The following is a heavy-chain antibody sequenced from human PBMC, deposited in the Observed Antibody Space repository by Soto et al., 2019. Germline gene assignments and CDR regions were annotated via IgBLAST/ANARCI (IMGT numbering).Heavy chain of an antibody. Sequence: QVQLQESDPGLVKPSQTLSLTCTVSGGSISSGGYYWSWIRQHPGKGLEWIAYIDYSGSTYYNPSLKSRVTISVDTSKNQFSLKLSSVTAADTAVYYCARRIVATIYYFDYWGQGTLVTVSS. CDR2: IDYSGST. V-gene: IGHV4-31*03. CDR1: GGSISSGGYY. J-gene: IGHJ4*02. CDR3: ARRIVATIYYFDY. D-gene: IGHD5-12*01.